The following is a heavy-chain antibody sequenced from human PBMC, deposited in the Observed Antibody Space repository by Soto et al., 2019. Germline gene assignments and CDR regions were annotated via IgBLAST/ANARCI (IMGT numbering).Heavy chain of an antibody. CDR1: GYTFTSYG. V-gene: IGHV1-18*01. D-gene: IGHD1-26*01. J-gene: IGHJ6*02. CDR3: AREGWDYYYYYGMDV. CDR2: ISAYNGNT. Sequence: VASVKVSCKASGYTFTSYGISWVRQAPGQGLEWMGWISAYNGNTNYAQKLQGRVTMTTDTSTSTAYMELRSLRSDDTAVYYCAREGWDYYYYYGMDVWGQGTTVTVSS.